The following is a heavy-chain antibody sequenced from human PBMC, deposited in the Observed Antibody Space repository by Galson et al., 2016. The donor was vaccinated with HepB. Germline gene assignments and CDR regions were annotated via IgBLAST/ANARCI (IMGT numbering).Heavy chain of an antibody. V-gene: IGHV7-4-1*02. Sequence: QSGAEVKKPGESLKISCKASGYTFTTYTMNWVRQAPGQGLEWMGWINTNTGNPTYAQGFTGRFVFSLDTSVSTAYLQISSLKAEDTAVYYCARDPSVRLLRPLDLWGRGTLVTVSS. CDR2: INTNTGNP. D-gene: IGHD1-1*01. J-gene: IGHJ2*01. CDR1: GYTFTTYT. CDR3: ARDPSVRLLRPLDL.